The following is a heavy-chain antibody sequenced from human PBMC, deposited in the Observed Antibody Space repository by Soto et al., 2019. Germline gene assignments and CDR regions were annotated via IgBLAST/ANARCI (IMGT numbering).Heavy chain of an antibody. CDR1: GGTFSSYA. V-gene: IGHV1-69*13. J-gene: IGHJ6*02. CDR2: IIPIFGTA. D-gene: IGHD2-2*01. Sequence: SVKVSCKASGGTFSSYAISWVRQAPGQGLEWMGGIIPIFGTANYAQKFQGRVTITADESTSTAYMELSSLRSEDTAVYYCARGALVPAATRYYYYGMDVWGQGTTVTVSS. CDR3: ARGALVPAATRYYYYGMDV.